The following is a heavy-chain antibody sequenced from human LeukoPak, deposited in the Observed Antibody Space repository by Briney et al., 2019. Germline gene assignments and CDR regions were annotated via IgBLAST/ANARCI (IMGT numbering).Heavy chain of an antibody. Sequence: GGSLRLSCAASGFTFSTYAMHWVRQAPGKGLEWVAVISYDGSNTYYADSVKGRFTVSRDNSKTTLYLLMNSLRAEDTAVYYCARDKDCSSTSCYNAFDIWGQGTMVTVS. CDR1: GFTFSTYA. CDR3: ARDKDCSSTSCYNAFDI. D-gene: IGHD2-2*02. V-gene: IGHV3-30*04. J-gene: IGHJ3*02. CDR2: ISYDGSNT.